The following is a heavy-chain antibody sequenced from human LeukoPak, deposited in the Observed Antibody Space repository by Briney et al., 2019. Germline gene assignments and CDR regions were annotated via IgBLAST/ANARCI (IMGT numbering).Heavy chain of an antibody. CDR1: GGSISSSNW. CDR2: IYHSGDT. Sequence: SETLSLTCAVSGGSISSSNWWSWVRQPPGKGLEWIASIYHSGDTYYNPSLRSRVTISLDTSKNQLSLKLSSVTAADTAVYYCARAIPYCSSTSCNYYYYMDVWGKGTTVTVSS. D-gene: IGHD2-2*01. J-gene: IGHJ6*03. CDR3: ARAIPYCSSTSCNYYYYMDV. V-gene: IGHV4-4*02.